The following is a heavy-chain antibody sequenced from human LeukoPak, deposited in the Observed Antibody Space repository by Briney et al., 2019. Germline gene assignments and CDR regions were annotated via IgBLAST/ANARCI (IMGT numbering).Heavy chain of an antibody. J-gene: IGHJ4*02. Sequence: GGSLRLSCAASGFTFSSYTVNWVRQAPGKGLEWVAVISYDGSNKYYADSVKGRFTISRDNSKNTLYLQMNSLRAEDTAVYYCARNKVAVVSIGSNFDYWGQGTLVTVSS. CDR3: ARNKVAVVSIGSNFDY. V-gene: IGHV3-30*04. D-gene: IGHD6-19*01. CDR2: ISYDGSNK. CDR1: GFTFSSYT.